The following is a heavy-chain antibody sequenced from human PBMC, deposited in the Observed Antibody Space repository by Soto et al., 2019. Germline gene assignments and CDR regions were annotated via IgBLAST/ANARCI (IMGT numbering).Heavy chain of an antibody. V-gene: IGHV1-3*01. CDR1: GYTFTSYA. J-gene: IGHJ5*02. Sequence: ASVKVSCKASGYTFTSYAMHWVRQAPGQRLEWMGWINAGNGNTKYSQKFQGRVTITRDTSASPAYMELSSLRSEDTAVYYCARARGYCSRTSCYVWMNFGWFEPWGQGTLVTVSS. CDR2: INAGNGNT. D-gene: IGHD2-2*01. CDR3: ARARGYCSRTSCYVWMNFGWFEP.